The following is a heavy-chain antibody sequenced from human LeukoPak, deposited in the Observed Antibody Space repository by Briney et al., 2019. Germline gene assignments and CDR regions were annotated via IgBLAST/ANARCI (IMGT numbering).Heavy chain of an antibody. CDR1: GFTFRSYW. J-gene: IGHJ4*02. CDR2: VNSDGSTT. CDR3: ARGGGIIAAAVVD. D-gene: IGHD6-13*01. Sequence: GGSLRLSCAASGFTFRSYWMHWARQAPGKGLVWVSRVNSDGSTTNYADSVKGRFSISRDNAKNTLFLQMNSLRAEDTAVYYCARGGGIIAAAVVDWGQGTLVTVSS. V-gene: IGHV3-74*01.